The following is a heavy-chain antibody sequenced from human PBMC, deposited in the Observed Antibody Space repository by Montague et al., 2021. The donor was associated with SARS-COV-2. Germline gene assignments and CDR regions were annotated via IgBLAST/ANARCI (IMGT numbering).Heavy chain of an antibody. Sequence: SETLSLTCAVSGASVTSLHWWSWVRQPPGKGLEWIAEIHHTGNTNFNPSLRSRASISVDTSKNQFSLTLNSVTAADTATYFCASHPVFQQLYSWGQGTLVSVSS. CDR2: IHHTGNT. J-gene: IGHJ4*02. V-gene: IGHV4-4*02. CDR3: ASHPVFQQLYS. CDR1: GASVTSLHW. D-gene: IGHD6-13*01.